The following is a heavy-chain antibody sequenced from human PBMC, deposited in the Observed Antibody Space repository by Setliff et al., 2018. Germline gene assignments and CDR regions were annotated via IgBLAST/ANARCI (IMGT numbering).Heavy chain of an antibody. CDR3: ARSENCYATHCSPYDY. CDR1: GFTFGTYT. Sequence: GGSLRLSCVGSGFTFGTYTMNWIRQAPGKGLEWVSSISRDSLHIYYADSLKGRFTISRDNAEDSLYLQMNSRRAEDTAVYFCARSENCYATHCSPYDYWGQGALVTVSS. V-gene: IGHV3-21*01. D-gene: IGHD2-15*01. J-gene: IGHJ4*02. CDR2: ISRDSLHI.